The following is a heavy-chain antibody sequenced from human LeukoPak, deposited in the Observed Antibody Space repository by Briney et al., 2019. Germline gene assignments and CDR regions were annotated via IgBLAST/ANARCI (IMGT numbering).Heavy chain of an antibody. CDR3: ATDRRWFGEFDY. J-gene: IGHJ4*02. D-gene: IGHD3-10*01. V-gene: IGHV3-23*01. Sequence: GGSLRPSCAASGFTFSSYAMSWVRQAPGKGLEWVSAISGSGSSTYYADSVKGRFTISRDSSKNTLYLQMNSLRAEDTALYYCATDRRWFGEFDYWGQGTLVTVSS. CDR2: ISGSGSST. CDR1: GFTFSSYA.